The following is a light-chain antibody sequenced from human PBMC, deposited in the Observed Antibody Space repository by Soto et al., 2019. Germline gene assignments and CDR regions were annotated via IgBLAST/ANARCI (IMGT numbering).Light chain of an antibody. CDR1: QNIRSW. CDR3: QHYNSYSEA. V-gene: IGKV1-5*01. J-gene: IGKJ1*01. CDR2: DAS. Sequence: DIQMTQSPSTLSASVGDRVTITCRASQNIRSWLAWYQQKPGKAPNLLIYDASSLESGVPSRFSGSGSGTEFTLTISSLQPDDFATYYCQHYNSYSEAFGQGTKVDI.